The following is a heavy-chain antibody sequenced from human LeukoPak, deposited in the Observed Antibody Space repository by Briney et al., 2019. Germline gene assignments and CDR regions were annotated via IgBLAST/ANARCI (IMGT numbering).Heavy chain of an antibody. Sequence: PGGSLRLSCAASGFTFGSYAMSWVRQAPGKGLEWVSTISGSGGSTYYADSVKGRFTISRDNSKNTLYLQMNSLRAEDTAVYYCAKSSLVVATYFDRWGRDTLVTVSS. CDR2: ISGSGGST. CDR1: GFTFGSYA. CDR3: AKSSLVVATYFDR. D-gene: IGHD2-2*01. V-gene: IGHV3-23*01. J-gene: IGHJ2*01.